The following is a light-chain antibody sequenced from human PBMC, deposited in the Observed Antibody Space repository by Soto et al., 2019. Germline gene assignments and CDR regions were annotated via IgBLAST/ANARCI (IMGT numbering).Light chain of an antibody. CDR1: SSDVGGYDY. CDR2: DVT. Sequence: QSALTQPPSASGSPGQSVTISRTGTSSDVGGYDYVSWYQQRPGKAPKVIIYDVTRRPSGVPDRFSASKSGNTASLTVSGLQAEDEADYYCSSYAGSNNRVLFGGGTKLTVL. CDR3: SSYAGSNNRVL. V-gene: IGLV2-8*01. J-gene: IGLJ2*01.